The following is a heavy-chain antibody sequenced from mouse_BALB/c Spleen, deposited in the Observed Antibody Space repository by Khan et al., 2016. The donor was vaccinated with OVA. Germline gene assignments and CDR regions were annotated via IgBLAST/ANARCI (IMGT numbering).Heavy chain of an antibody. CDR1: GFTFSSYT. CDR2: ISSGGDNT. V-gene: IGHV5-9*03. D-gene: IGHD2-1*01. CDR3: ARSNYGTFAY. Sequence: EVELVESGGGLVKPGGSLKLSCAASGFTFSSYTMSWVRQTPEKRLEWVATISSGGDNTYSPDSVKGRFTISRDNAKNNLYLQMSSLRSEDTAVYYCARSNYGTFAYWGQGTLVTVSA. J-gene: IGHJ3*01.